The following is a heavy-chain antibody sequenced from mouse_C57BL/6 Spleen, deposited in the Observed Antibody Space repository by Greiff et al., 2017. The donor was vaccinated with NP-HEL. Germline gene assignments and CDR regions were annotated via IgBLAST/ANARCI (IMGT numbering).Heavy chain of an antibody. V-gene: IGHV1-54*01. CDR3: ARWGDYYGSYWYFDV. J-gene: IGHJ1*03. CDR2: INPGSGGT. CDR1: GYAFTNYL. Sequence: VQLQQSGAELVRPGTSVKVSCKASGYAFTNYLIEWVKQRPGQGLEWIGVINPGSGGTKYNEKFKGKATLTADKSSSTASMQLSSLTSEDSAVYFCARWGDYYGSYWYFDVWGTGTTVTVSS. D-gene: IGHD1-1*01.